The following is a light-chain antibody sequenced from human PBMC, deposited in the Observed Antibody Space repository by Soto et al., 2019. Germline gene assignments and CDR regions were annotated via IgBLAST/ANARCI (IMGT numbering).Light chain of an antibody. Sequence: QSVLTQPASVSGSPGQSITISCTGTSSDIGSFNLVSWYQQYPGKAPKLMNFEVSKRPSGVSDRFSGSKSGNTATLTISGLQAEYEADYFCCSYAGSNTYVFGTGTKLTVL. J-gene: IGLJ1*01. CDR2: EVS. CDR1: SSDIGSFNL. V-gene: IGLV2-23*02. CDR3: CSYAGSNTYV.